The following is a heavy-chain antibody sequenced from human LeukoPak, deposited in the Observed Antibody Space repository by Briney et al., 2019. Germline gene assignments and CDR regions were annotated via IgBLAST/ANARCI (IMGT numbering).Heavy chain of an antibody. Sequence: GRSLRLSCAASGFTFSHYTMHWVRQTPGKGLVWVALISHDGGTKYNADSVKGRFTISRDNSRNSVFLQMNSLTSEDTAVYYCARDITMVRGVVDYWGQGTLVTVSS. V-gene: IGHV3-30-3*01. CDR2: ISHDGGTK. D-gene: IGHD3-10*01. J-gene: IGHJ4*02. CDR1: GFTFSHYT. CDR3: ARDITMVRGVVDY.